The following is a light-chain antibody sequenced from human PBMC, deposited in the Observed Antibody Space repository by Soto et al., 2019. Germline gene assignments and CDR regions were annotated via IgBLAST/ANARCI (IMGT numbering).Light chain of an antibody. CDR2: GAS. V-gene: IGKV3-20*01. Sequence: EIVFTQSPGTLSLSPGERATLSCRASQTINNNVAWYQQKPGQAPRLLIYGASSRATGIPDRFSGSGSGTDFTLTISRLEPEDFAVYYCQQYGSSPRTFGQGTKVDI. CDR3: QQYGSSPRT. J-gene: IGKJ1*01. CDR1: QTINNN.